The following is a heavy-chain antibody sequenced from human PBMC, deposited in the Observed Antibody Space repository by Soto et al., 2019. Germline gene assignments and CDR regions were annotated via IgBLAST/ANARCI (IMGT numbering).Heavy chain of an antibody. D-gene: IGHD3-10*01. CDR3: ARHVREFSGAGSYYFFDY. J-gene: IGHJ4*01. CDR2: MFFRGNT. V-gene: IGHV4-39*01. CDR1: GDSISGDTYF. Sequence: SETLSLTCTVSGDSISGDTYFWGWIRQPPGRGLVWIGNMFFRGNTYYNPSHNSRVSVVVDTSKNQISLRLSSMTAADTAVYYCARHVREFSGAGSYYFFDYWRQRILVTVSS.